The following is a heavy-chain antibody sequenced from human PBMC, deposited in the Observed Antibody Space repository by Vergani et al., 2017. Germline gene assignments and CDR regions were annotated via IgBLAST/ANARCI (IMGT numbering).Heavy chain of an antibody. CDR1: GFTFSTYA. CDR2: ISGHGDNI. D-gene: IGHD3-10*01. J-gene: IGHJ6*02. V-gene: IGHV3-23*01. Sequence: EVQLLDSGGGLVQPGGSLRLSCAASGFTFSTYATSWVRQAPGKGLEWVSAISGHGDNIFYADSVKGRFTISRDNSKNTLYLQMNSLRAEDTAVYYCARDLWFGAAYYGMDVWGQGTTVTVSS. CDR3: ARDLWFGAAYYGMDV.